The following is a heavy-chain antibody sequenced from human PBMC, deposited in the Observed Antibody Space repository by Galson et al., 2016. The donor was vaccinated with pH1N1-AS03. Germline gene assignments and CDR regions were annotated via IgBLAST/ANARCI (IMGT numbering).Heavy chain of an antibody. D-gene: IGHD3-9*01. CDR1: GFTFSDYY. V-gene: IGHV3-11*01. Sequence: SLRLSCAASGFTFSDYYMSWIRQAPGKGLEWISCITSSGGSGPTIYYADSVKGRFTISRDNAKNPLYLQMNSLRADDTAVYYCARGWYDIWTGYLVDPFDYWGQGALVTVSS. J-gene: IGHJ4*02. CDR2: ITSSGGSGPTI. CDR3: ARGWYDIWTGYLVDPFDY.